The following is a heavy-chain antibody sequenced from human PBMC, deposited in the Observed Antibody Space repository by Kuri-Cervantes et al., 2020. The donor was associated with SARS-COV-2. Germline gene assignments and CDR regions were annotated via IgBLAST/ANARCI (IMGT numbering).Heavy chain of an antibody. CDR3: ARGGWGYCSSTSCPTDYYYYYMDV. CDR2: IIPIFGTA. CDR1: GYTFTSYG. J-gene: IGHJ6*03. D-gene: IGHD2-2*01. V-gene: IGHV1-69*13. Sequence: SVKVSCKASGYTFTSYGISWVRQAPGQGLEWMGGIIPIFGTANYAQKFQGRVTITADESTSTAYMELSSLRSEDTAVYYCARGGWGYCSSTSCPTDYYYYYMDVWGKGTTVTVSS.